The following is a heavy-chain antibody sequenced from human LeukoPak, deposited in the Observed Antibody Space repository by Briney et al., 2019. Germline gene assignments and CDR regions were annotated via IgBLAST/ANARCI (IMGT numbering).Heavy chain of an antibody. CDR3: ARGYCSSTSCYSDY. CDR2: INSDGSST. D-gene: IGHD2-2*01. J-gene: IGHJ4*02. CDR1: GFTFSNYW. Sequence: GGSLRLSCAGSGFTFSNYWMHWVRQAPGKGLVWVSGINSDGSSTNYADSVKGRFTIPRDNAKNTLYLQMDSLRDEDTAVYYCARGYCSSTSCYSDYWGQGTLVTVSS. V-gene: IGHV3-74*01.